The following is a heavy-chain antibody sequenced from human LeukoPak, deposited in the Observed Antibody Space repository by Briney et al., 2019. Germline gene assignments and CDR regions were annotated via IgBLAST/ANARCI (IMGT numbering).Heavy chain of an antibody. CDR1: GASITSSNHY. V-gene: IGHV4-39*01. CDR3: AAPSGSTYYSPFDF. Sequence: SETLSLTCTVSGASITSSNHYWGWIRQPPGKALEWIGNIYYSGHTSYTPSLKSRVFISVDTSKNQFSLRLTSVSAADTAVYYCAAPSGSTYYSPFDFWGQGTTVSVST. CDR2: IYYSGHT. D-gene: IGHD1-26*01. J-gene: IGHJ4*02.